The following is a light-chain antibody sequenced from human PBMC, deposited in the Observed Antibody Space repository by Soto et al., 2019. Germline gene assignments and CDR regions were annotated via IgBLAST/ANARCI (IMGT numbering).Light chain of an antibody. V-gene: IGLV2-8*01. CDR3: LSNVGSNTYV. CDR2: DVN. J-gene: IGLJ1*01. CDR1: SSDVGTSNF. Sequence: QSALTQPPSASGSPGQSVTISCTGTSSDVGTSNFVSWYQHHPDKAPKLIIFDVNKRPSGVPDRFSGSKSGNTASLTVSGLQAEDEADYSCLSNVGSNTYVFGTGTKLTVL.